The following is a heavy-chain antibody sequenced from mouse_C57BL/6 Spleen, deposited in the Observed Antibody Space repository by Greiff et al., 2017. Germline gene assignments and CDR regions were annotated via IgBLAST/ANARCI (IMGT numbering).Heavy chain of an antibody. J-gene: IGHJ4*01. V-gene: IGHV1-81*01. CDR3: ARGEITTVVADYYAMDY. Sequence: VQLQQSGAELARPGASVKLSCKASGYTFTSYGISWVKQRPGQGLEWIGEIYPRSGNTYYNEKFKGKATLTADKSSSTAYMELRSLTSEDSAVYFCARGEITTVVADYYAMDYWGQGTSVTVSS. D-gene: IGHD1-1*01. CDR1: GYTFTSYG. CDR2: IYPRSGNT.